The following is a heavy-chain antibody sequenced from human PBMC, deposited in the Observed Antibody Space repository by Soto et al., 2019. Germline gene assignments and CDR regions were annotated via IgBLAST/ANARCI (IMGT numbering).Heavy chain of an antibody. D-gene: IGHD3-3*01. J-gene: IGHJ6*02. CDR3: ARARAGLYYDFWSGRKQPSYGTDV. V-gene: IGHV1-18*01. Sequence: ASVKVCCKASGYTFTSYGSSWVRQAPGQGLEWMGWISAYNGNTNYAQKLQGRVTMTTDTSTSTAYMELRSLRSDDTAVYYCARARAGLYYDFWSGRKQPSYGTDVWGQGTTVTVSS. CDR1: GYTFTSYG. CDR2: ISAYNGNT.